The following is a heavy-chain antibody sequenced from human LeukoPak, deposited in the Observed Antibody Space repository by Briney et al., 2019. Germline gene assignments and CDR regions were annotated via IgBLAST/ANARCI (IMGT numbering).Heavy chain of an antibody. J-gene: IGHJ4*02. CDR3: ASHRHNGGHHF. CDR2: IYYSGST. CDR1: GGSISSSSSY. V-gene: IGHV4-39*01. Sequence: SETLSLTCTVSGGSISSSSSYWGWVRQPPGKGLEWIGSIYYSGSTYYNSALNSRLIISVDTSKNQFSLSLASVTAADTAVYYCASHRHNGGHHFWGQGTLVTVSS. D-gene: IGHD3-16*01.